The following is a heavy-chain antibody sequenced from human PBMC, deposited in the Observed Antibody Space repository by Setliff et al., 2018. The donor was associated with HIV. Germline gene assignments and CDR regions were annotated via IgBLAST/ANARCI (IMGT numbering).Heavy chain of an antibody. D-gene: IGHD2-8*01. J-gene: IGHJ3*02. CDR2: IHTSGST. V-gene: IGHV4-4*07. Sequence: SETLSLTCTVSGDSIGYYYWSWIRQPAGRGLEWMGRIHTSGSTNYNPSLTSRVTLSVDTSQNQFFLKLTSVTAADKAVYYCARLESGVFDIWGQGTMVTVSS. CDR1: GDSIGYYY. CDR3: ARLESGVFDI.